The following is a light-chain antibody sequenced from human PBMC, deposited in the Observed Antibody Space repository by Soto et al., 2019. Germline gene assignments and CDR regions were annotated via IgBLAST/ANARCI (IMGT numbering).Light chain of an antibody. CDR2: DAS. CDR3: QQYGSSPRT. CDR1: QSVSIY. J-gene: IGKJ1*01. V-gene: IGKV3-20*01. Sequence: EIVLTQSPGTLSLSHGEIATLSCRASQSVSIYLVWYQQKPGQAPRLLIYDASSRATGIPDRFSGSGSGTDFTLTISGLEPEDFAMYYCQQYGSSPRTFGQGTKVDIK.